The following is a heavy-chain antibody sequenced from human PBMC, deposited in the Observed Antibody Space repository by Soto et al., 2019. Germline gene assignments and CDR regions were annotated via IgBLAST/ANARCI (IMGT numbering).Heavy chain of an antibody. CDR1: GYSFTTYN. Sequence: QVQLVQSGTEGKKPGASVKVSCKASGYSFTTYNLHWVRQAPGQGLEWMGIINPSVGSTTYAQNCQDRVTMTRDTSTTTVYMELSSLRSEDTAVYYCERARDMDVWGQGTTVTVSS. V-gene: IGHV1-46*01. J-gene: IGHJ6*02. CDR3: ERARDMDV. CDR2: INPSVGST.